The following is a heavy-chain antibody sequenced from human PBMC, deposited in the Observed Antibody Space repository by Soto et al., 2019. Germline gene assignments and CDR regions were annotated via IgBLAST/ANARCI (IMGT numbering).Heavy chain of an antibody. V-gene: IGHV4-59*08. Sequence: PSETLSLRCPVVGCTISSYYGSWIREPPGKGLEWIAYIYYSGSTTYNPSLKSRVTISVDTSKNHFSLNLGSVTAADTAVYFCARRHGLDIDAYYWGQGILVTVSS. CDR3: ARRHGLDIDAYY. CDR2: IYYSGST. CDR1: GCTISSYY. D-gene: IGHD3-10*01. J-gene: IGHJ4*02.